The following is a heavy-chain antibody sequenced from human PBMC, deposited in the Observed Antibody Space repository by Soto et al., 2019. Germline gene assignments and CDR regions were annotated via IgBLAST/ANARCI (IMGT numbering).Heavy chain of an antibody. Sequence: VQLVQSGAEVKKPGESLKISCQGSGYSFVSQWIGWVRQRPGKGLEWMGVIYPGASDTRYSPSFQGHVTISAEESTSTTYLQWASREASDTAMYYCARRSPEVVPIWKFWGQGTLVTVTS. CDR3: ARRSPEVVPIWKF. CDR1: GYSFVSQW. D-gene: IGHD3-22*01. J-gene: IGHJ4*02. V-gene: IGHV5-51*01. CDR2: IYPGASDT.